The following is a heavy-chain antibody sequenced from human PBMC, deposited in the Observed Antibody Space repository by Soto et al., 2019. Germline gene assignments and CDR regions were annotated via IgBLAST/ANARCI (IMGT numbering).Heavy chain of an antibody. CDR3: ARAWTAPAGWANWFDR. V-gene: IGHV4-31*03. CDR1: GGSISGEGYY. D-gene: IGHD6-13*01. J-gene: IGHJ5*02. CDR2: IHYSGST. Sequence: QVQLQESGPGLVEPSQTLSLTCTVSGGSISGEGYYWSWIRQYSGRGLEWIGYIHYSGSTYSNPSLKRRVTISVDTSKTQFFLKLTSVTAADTAVYYCARAWTAPAGWANWFDRWGQGTLVTVSS.